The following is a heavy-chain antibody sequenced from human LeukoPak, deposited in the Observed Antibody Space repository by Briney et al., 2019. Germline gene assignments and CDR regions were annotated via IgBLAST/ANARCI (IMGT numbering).Heavy chain of an antibody. CDR3: ARAYYEKTSLNAFDI. V-gene: IGHV4-59*08. J-gene: IGHJ3*02. Sequence: PSETLSLTCTVSGGSISSYYWSWIRQPPGKGLEWIGYIYNSGSTDYNPSLRSRVTISLDASKNQFSLKLSSVTAADTAVYYCARAYYEKTSLNAFDIWGQGTMVTVSS. D-gene: IGHD3-22*01. CDR2: IYNSGST. CDR1: GGSISSYY.